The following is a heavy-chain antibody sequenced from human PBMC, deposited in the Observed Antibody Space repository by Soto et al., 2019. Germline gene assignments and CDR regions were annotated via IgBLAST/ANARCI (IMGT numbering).Heavy chain of an antibody. V-gene: IGHV3-74*01. CDR2: INSDGSSI. D-gene: IGHD1-26*01. Sequence: GGSLRLSCAASGLTFSSYWMHWVRQAPGKGLVWVSRINSDGSSIKYADSVKGRFTISRDNAKNALYLQMNSLRAEDTAVYYCVRGGSANYYGLFDSWGQGTLVTVSS. CDR1: GLTFSSYW. J-gene: IGHJ4*02. CDR3: VRGGSANYYGLFDS.